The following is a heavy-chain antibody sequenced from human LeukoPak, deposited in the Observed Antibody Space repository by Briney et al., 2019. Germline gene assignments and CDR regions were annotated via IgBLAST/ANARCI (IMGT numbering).Heavy chain of an antibody. Sequence: PSETLSLTCAVYGGSFSGYYWSWIRQPPGKGLEWIGEINHSGSTNYNPSLKSRATISVDTSKNQFSLKLSSVTAADTAVYYCARGNSYYDTSGYFPWESFQHWGQGTLVTVSS. D-gene: IGHD3-22*01. CDR2: INHSGST. CDR1: GGSFSGYY. V-gene: IGHV4-34*01. CDR3: ARGNSYYDTSGYFPWESFQH. J-gene: IGHJ1*01.